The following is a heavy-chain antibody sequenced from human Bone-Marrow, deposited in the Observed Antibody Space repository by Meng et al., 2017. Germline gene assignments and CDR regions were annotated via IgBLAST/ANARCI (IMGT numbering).Heavy chain of an antibody. D-gene: IGHD1-26*01. Sequence: QVQLGQTGAEVKKAGASVKGPCKPSGYNFPDFWLHWVRRAPGQGLEWMGGIIPIFGTANYAQKFQGRVTITADKSTSTAYMELSSLRSEDTAVYYCARDSENIVGATRFDYWGQGTLVTVSS. CDR3: ARDSENIVGATRFDY. CDR2: IIPIFGTA. J-gene: IGHJ4*02. CDR1: GYNFPDFW. V-gene: IGHV1-69*06.